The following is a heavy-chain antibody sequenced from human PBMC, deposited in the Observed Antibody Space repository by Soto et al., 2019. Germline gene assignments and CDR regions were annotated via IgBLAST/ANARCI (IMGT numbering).Heavy chain of an antibody. CDR3: VREINFRDYDFGSGPIYYYYGMDV. J-gene: IGHJ6*02. V-gene: IGHV1-18*04. CDR2: ISAYNGNT. CDR1: GYTFTSYG. Sequence: QVQLVQSGAEVKKPGASVKVSCKASGYTFTSYGISWVRQAPGQGLEWMGWISAYNGNTNYAQKIQGKVTMTTDTSTSTAYMELRSLRSDDTAVYYCVREINFRDYDFGSGPIYYYYGMDVWGQGTKVTVSS. D-gene: IGHD3-3*01.